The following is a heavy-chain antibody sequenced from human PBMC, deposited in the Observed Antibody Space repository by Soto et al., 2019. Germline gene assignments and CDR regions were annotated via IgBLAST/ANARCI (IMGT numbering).Heavy chain of an antibody. J-gene: IGHJ5*02. Sequence: GASLKVSCKASGYTFTSYYMHWVRQAPGQGLEWMGIINPSGGSTSYAQKFQGRVTMTRDTSTSTVYMELSSLRSEDTAVYYCARSLLSGSYRIDNWFDPWGQGTLVTVSS. CDR3: ARSLLSGSYRIDNWFDP. CDR1: GYTFTSYY. CDR2: INPSGGST. D-gene: IGHD1-26*01. V-gene: IGHV1-46*01.